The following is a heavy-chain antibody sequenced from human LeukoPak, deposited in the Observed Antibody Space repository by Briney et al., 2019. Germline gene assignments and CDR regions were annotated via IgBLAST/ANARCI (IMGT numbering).Heavy chain of an antibody. V-gene: IGHV3-74*01. CDR1: GFTFSSYW. CDR2: INSDGSST. Sequence: GGSLRLSCAASGFTFSSYWMHWVRQAPGKGLVGVSRINSDGSSTIYADSVKGRFTISRDNAKNTLYLQMNSLRAEDTAVYYCARDKPIGYCSGGSCYGEPYYYGMDVWGKGTTVTVSS. J-gene: IGHJ6*04. CDR3: ARDKPIGYCSGGSCYGEPYYYGMDV. D-gene: IGHD2-15*01.